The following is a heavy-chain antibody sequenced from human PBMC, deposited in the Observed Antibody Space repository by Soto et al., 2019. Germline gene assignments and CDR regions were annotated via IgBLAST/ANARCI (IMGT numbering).Heavy chain of an antibody. Sequence: EVQLLESGGGLVQPGGSLRLSCAASGFTFSTYSMTWLRQAPGKGLEWVSTIRDSGHSTHYADSVRGRFAISRDNSKNTLFLQMNSLRAEDTAVYYCARVKAQILSSGWYGGDDIWGQGTMVTVSS. CDR2: IRDSGHST. CDR3: ARVKAQILSSGWYGGDDI. CDR1: GFTFSTYS. J-gene: IGHJ3*02. V-gene: IGHV3-23*01. D-gene: IGHD6-19*01.